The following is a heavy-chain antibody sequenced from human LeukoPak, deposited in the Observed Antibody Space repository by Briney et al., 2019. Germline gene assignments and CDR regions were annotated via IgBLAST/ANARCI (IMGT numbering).Heavy chain of an antibody. CDR3: ASQEGRIAVAVDY. CDR1: GFTFSSYE. V-gene: IGHV3-48*03. D-gene: IGHD6-19*01. Sequence: GGSLRLSCAASGFTFSSYEMNWVRQAPGKGLEWVSYISSSGSTIYYADSVKGRFTISRDNAKNSLYLQMNSLRAEDTAVYYCASQEGRIAVAVDYWGQGTLVTVSS. CDR2: ISSSGSTI. J-gene: IGHJ4*02.